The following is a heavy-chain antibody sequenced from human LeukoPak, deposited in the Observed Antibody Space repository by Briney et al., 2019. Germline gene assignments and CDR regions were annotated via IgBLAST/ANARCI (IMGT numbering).Heavy chain of an antibody. Sequence: SETLSLTCTVSGGSSSSYYWSWIRQPPGKGLEWIGYIYYSGSIKYNPSIKSRVTISVDTSKNQFSLKLSSVTAADTAVYYCAREEGYCSGGSCYPHPDWFDPWGQGTLVTVSS. CDR1: GGSSSSYY. CDR2: IYYSGSI. J-gene: IGHJ5*02. V-gene: IGHV4-59*12. CDR3: AREEGYCSGGSCYPHPDWFDP. D-gene: IGHD2-15*01.